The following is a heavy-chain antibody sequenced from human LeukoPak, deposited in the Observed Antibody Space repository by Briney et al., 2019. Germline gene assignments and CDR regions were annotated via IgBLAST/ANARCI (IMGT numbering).Heavy chain of an antibody. CDR2: ISGSGGST. V-gene: IGHV3-23*01. J-gene: IGHJ6*02. CDR3: ARGPGSSPYYFYGMDV. CDR1: GFTFSSYA. Sequence: GRSLRLSCAASGFTFSSYAMHWVRQAPGKGLEWVSAISGSGGSTYYADSVKGRFTISRDNSKNTLYLHMNSLRAEDTAVYYCARGPGSSPYYFYGMDVWGQGTTVTVSS. D-gene: IGHD6-13*01.